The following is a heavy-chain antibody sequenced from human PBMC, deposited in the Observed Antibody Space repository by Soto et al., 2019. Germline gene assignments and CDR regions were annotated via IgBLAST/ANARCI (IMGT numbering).Heavy chain of an antibody. D-gene: IGHD3-10*01. V-gene: IGHV4-59*01. CDR1: GGSISSYY. CDR3: AKSQDTMVRGAGVYYFDY. CDR2: IYYSGST. Sequence: PSETLSLTCAVYGGSISSYYWSWIRQPPGKGLEWIGYIYYSGSTNYNPSLKSRVTISVDTSKNQFSLKLSSVTAADTAVYYCAKSQDTMVRGAGVYYFDYWGQGTLVTVS. J-gene: IGHJ4*02.